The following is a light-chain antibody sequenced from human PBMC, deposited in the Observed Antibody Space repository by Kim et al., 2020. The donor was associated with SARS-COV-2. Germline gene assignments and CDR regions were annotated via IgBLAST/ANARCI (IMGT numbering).Light chain of an antibody. J-gene: IGLJ1*01. CDR3: QSYDSSLSGSGV. CDR2: GNS. V-gene: IGLV1-40*01. CDR1: SSNSGSGYE. Sequence: VTISCTGGSSNSGSGYELHWYQHLPGTAPNRLIYGNSNRPSGVPDRFSGSKSGTSASLAITGLQAEDEADYYCQSYDSSLSGSGVFGTGTKVTVL.